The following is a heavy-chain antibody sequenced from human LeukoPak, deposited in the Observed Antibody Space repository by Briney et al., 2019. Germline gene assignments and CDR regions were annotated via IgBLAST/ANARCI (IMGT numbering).Heavy chain of an antibody. CDR2: IRYDGSNK. Sequence: QAGGSLRLSCAASGFTFSSYGMHWVRQAPGKGLEWVAFIRYDGSNKYYADSVKGRFTISRDNSKNTLYLQMNSLRAEDTAVYYCAKGGYKYDSSGHNYFDYWGQGTLVTVSS. CDR3: AKGGYKYDSSGHNYFDY. J-gene: IGHJ4*02. CDR1: GFTFSSYG. D-gene: IGHD3-22*01. V-gene: IGHV3-30*02.